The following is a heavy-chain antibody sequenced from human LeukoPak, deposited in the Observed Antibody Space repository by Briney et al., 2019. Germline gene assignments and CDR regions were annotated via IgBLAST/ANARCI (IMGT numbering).Heavy chain of an antibody. CDR1: GFTFSSYG. CDR2: IRYDGSNK. Sequence: PGGSLRLSCAASGFTFSSYGMHWVRQAPGKGLEWVAFIRYDGSNKYYADSVKGRFTISRDNSKNTLYLQMNSLRAEDTAVYYCAKAREYRPLVFYYYYMDVWGKGTTVTISS. J-gene: IGHJ6*03. CDR3: AKAREYRPLVFYYYYMDV. V-gene: IGHV3-30*02. D-gene: IGHD3-9*01.